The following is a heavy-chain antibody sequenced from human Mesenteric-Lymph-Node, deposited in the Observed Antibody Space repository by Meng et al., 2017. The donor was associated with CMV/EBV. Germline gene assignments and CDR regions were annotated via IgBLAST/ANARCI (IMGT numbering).Heavy chain of an antibody. Sequence: GGSLRLSCAASGFTFSDYYMNWVRQAPGKGLEWVSSSTMSYANSAKGRFTISRDNSKNTLYLQMNSLRAEDTAVYYCARDQYYDSSSQGLTGAPRVWGQGTLVTVSS. CDR3: ARDQYYDSSSQGLTGAPRV. CDR2: STM. V-gene: IGHV3-69-1*01. J-gene: IGHJ4*02. D-gene: IGHD3-22*01. CDR1: GFTFSDYY.